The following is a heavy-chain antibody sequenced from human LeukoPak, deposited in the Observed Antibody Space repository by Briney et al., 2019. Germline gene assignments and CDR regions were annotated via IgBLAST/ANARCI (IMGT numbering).Heavy chain of an antibody. Sequence: GGSLRLSCAASGFTFSSYGMSWVRQAPGKGLEWVSAISGSGGSTYYADSVKGRFTISRGNSKNTLYLQMNSLRAEDTAVYYCAKDWDEYSSGWYYFDYWGQGTLVTVSS. V-gene: IGHV3-23*01. CDR3: AKDWDEYSSGWYYFDY. CDR2: ISGSGGST. J-gene: IGHJ4*02. CDR1: GFTFSSYG. D-gene: IGHD6-19*01.